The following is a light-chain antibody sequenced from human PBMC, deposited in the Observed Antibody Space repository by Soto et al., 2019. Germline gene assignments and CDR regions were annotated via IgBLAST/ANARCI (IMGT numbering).Light chain of an antibody. CDR2: EVG. CDR3: SSYTSSITRV. J-gene: IGLJ3*02. CDR1: SSDVGAYNY. Sequence: QSALTQPASVSGSPGQSITISCTGTSSDVGAYNYVSWYQQYPGKAPKLIIYEVGNRPSGVSHRFSGSKSGNTASLTISGLQAEDEADYYCSSYTSSITRVFGGGTKVTVL. V-gene: IGLV2-14*01.